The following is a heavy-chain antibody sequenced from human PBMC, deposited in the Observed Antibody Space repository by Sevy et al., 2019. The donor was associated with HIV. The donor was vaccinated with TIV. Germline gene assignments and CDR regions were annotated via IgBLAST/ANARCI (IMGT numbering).Heavy chain of an antibody. Sequence: TLSLTCAVSGGSISSRGYSWIWIRQPPGEGLEWIGYIYQSGTTYYNPSLKSRVTISVDRSKNQFSLKLSSVTAADTAVYYCASSNFSRGYYFDYWGQGSLVTVSS. CDR1: GGSISSRGYS. CDR3: ASSNFSRGYYFDY. J-gene: IGHJ4*02. CDR2: IYQSGTT. D-gene: IGHD3-16*01. V-gene: IGHV4-30-2*01.